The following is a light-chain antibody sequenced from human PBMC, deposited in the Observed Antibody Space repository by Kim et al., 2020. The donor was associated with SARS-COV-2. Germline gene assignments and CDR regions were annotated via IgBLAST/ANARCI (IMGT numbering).Light chain of an antibody. Sequence: APGKTASITCGGNNIGSKSVHWYRQKPGQAPVLVIYHDSDRPSGIPERFSGSNSGNTATLTISRAEAGDEADYYCHVWDSSSDHPVFGGGTQLTVL. V-gene: IGLV3-21*04. CDR1: NIGSKS. CDR2: HDS. CDR3: HVWDSSSDHPV. J-gene: IGLJ3*02.